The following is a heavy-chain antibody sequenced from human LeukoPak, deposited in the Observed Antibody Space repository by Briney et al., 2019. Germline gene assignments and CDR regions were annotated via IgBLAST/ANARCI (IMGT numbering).Heavy chain of an antibody. Sequence: PGGSLRLSCAASGFTFSSYAMSWVRQAPGKGLEWVSAISGSGGSAYYADSVKGRFTISRDNSKNTLYLQMNSLRAEDTAVYYCAKGGYYDSSGYDYWGQGTLVTVSS. J-gene: IGHJ4*02. CDR1: GFTFSSYA. D-gene: IGHD3-22*01. CDR3: AKGGYYDSSGYDY. CDR2: ISGSGGSA. V-gene: IGHV3-23*01.